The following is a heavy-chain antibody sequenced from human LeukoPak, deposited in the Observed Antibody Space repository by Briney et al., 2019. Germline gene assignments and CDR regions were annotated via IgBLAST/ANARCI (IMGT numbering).Heavy chain of an antibody. V-gene: IGHV4-61*01. CDR2: ICYSGST. CDR3: ARGLIAAAGMDY. CDR1: AGSVSSGSYY. J-gene: IGHJ4*02. Sequence: PSETLSLTCTVSAGSVSSGSYYWSWIRQPPGKGLEWIGYICYSGSTNYNPSLKSRVTISVDTSKNQFSLKLSSVTAADSAAYYCARGLIAAAGMDYWGQGTLVTVSS. D-gene: IGHD6-13*01.